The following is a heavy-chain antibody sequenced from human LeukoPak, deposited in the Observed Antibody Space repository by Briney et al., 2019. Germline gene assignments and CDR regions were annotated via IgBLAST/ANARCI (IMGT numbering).Heavy chain of an antibody. CDR1: GGTFSSYA. V-gene: IGHV1-69*01. D-gene: IGHD3-10*01. Sequence: SVKVSCKASGGTFSSYAISWVRQAPGQGLEWMGGIVPMFGTTNYGQKFQGRLTITADASTSTAYMELSSLRSEDTAVYYCARSNYYGSGSPDAFDIWGQGTMVTVSS. J-gene: IGHJ3*02. CDR3: ARSNYYGSGSPDAFDI. CDR2: IVPMFGTT.